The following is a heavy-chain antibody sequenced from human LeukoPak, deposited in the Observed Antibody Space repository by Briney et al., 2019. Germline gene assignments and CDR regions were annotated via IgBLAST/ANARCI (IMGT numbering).Heavy chain of an antibody. CDR2: IYYSGST. Sequence: SETLSLTCTVSGGSISSYYWSWIRQPPGKGLEWIGYIYYSGSTNYNPSLESRVTISVDTSKNQFSLKLSSVTAADTAVYYCARAARLSHSYGSYYYMDVWGKGTTVTVSS. CDR3: ARAARLSHSYGSYYYMDV. D-gene: IGHD5-18*01. J-gene: IGHJ6*03. V-gene: IGHV4-59*01. CDR1: GGSISSYY.